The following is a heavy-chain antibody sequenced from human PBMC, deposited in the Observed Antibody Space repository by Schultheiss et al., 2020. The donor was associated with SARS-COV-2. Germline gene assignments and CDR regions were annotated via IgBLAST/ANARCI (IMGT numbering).Heavy chain of an antibody. CDR3: AIGSHDFWSVINPHPYYFDY. J-gene: IGHJ4*02. D-gene: IGHD3-3*01. CDR2: IYYSGST. Sequence: SETLSLTCTVSGGSISSGGYYWSWIRQHPGKGLEWIGYIYYSGSTYYNPSLKSRVTISVDTSKNQFSLKLSSVTAADTAVYYCAIGSHDFWSVINPHPYYFDYWGQGTLVTVSS. CDR1: GGSISSGGYY. V-gene: IGHV4-31*03.